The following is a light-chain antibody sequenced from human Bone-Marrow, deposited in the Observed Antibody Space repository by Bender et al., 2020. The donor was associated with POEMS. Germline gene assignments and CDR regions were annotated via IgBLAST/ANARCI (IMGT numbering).Light chain of an antibody. Sequence: QSALTQPPSASGSPGQSVTISCTGTSNDVGGYNYVSWYQQHPGKAPKLMIYEDDERPSGVSIRFSGSKSGNTASLTISGLQAEDEGDYYCSSYAGSNTFLFGPGTKVTVL. V-gene: IGLV2-8*01. CDR2: EDD. CDR1: SNDVGGYNY. J-gene: IGLJ1*01. CDR3: SSYAGSNTFL.